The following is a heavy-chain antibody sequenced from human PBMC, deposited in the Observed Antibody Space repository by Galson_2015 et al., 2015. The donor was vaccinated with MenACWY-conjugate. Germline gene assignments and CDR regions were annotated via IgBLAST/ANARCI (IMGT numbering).Heavy chain of an antibody. Sequence: PALVKPTQTLTLTCTFSGFSLSTSTVAVGWIRQPPGKALEWLGILYWDDGKRPRPSLRSRPTIPNDTPNSQVVLTMTNMDPVDTATYYCAHSPREGYFDYWGQGNLVTVSS. CDR1: GFSLSTSTVA. CDR2: LYWDDGK. CDR3: AHSPREGYFDY. V-gene: IGHV2-5*02. J-gene: IGHJ4*02.